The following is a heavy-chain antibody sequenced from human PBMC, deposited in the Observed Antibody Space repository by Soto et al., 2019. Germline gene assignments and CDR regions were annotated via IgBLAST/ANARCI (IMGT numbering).Heavy chain of an antibody. CDR3: ASLSLGYSNPALDY. D-gene: IGHD6-13*01. Sequence: SETLSLTCTVSGGSISSYYWSWIRQPPGKGLEWIGYIYYSGSTNYNPSLKSRVTISVDTSKNQFSLKLSSVTAADTAVYYCASLSLGYSNPALDYWGQGTLVTVSS. CDR1: GGSISSYY. CDR2: IYYSGST. J-gene: IGHJ4*02. V-gene: IGHV4-59*08.